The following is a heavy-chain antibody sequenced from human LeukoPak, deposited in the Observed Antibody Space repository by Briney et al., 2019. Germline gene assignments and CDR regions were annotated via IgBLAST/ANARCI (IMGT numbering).Heavy chain of an antibody. CDR2: INPNSGGT. V-gene: IGHV1-2*02. Sequence: ASVKVSCKASGYTFTGNYMHWVRQAPGLGLEWMGWINPNSGGTNYQGRVTMTRDTSISTAYMELSRLRSDDTAVYYCARAVNYYDSSGYTDYWGQGTLVTVSS. D-gene: IGHD3-22*01. CDR1: GYTFTGNY. J-gene: IGHJ4*02. CDR3: ARAVNYYDSSGYTDY.